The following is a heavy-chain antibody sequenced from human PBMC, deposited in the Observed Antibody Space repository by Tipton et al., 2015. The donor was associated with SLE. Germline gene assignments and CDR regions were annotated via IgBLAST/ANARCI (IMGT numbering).Heavy chain of an antibody. J-gene: IGHJ3*02. CDR2: IDQDGSEK. V-gene: IGHV3-7*01. CDR3: TRPSNQGAYPFDI. D-gene: IGHD1-14*01. CDR1: GFTFSSYW. Sequence: SLRLSCAASGFTFSSYWMNWVRQAPGKGLEWVASIDQDGSEKDYVDSVKGRFTISRDNAKNSLSLQMNSLRAEDTAVYYCTRPSNQGAYPFDIWGQGTMVTVSS.